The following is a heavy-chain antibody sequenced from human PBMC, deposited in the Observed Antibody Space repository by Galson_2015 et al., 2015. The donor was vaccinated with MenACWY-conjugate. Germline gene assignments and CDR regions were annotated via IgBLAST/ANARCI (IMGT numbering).Heavy chain of an antibody. V-gene: IGHV5-51*01. CDR3: ARHPPGGRGMDV. D-gene: IGHD1-26*01. CDR2: ISPIDSKT. CDR1: GYNFIPYW. Sequence: QSGAAVTKPGESLKISCKGSGYNFIPYWVGWVRQMPGKGLEWVGLISPIDSKTRYSPAFEGPVPISADNSITAAYLQWNSLQASDTAMYFCARHPPGGRGMDVWGQGTTVTVSS. J-gene: IGHJ6*02.